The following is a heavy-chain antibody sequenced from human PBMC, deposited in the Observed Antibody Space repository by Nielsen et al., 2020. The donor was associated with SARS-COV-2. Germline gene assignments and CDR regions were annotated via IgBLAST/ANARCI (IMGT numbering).Heavy chain of an antibody. CDR3: ATAGASNY. J-gene: IGHJ4*02. CDR2: ISYDGSDK. Sequence: GGSLRLSCAASGFTFSSYGMHWVRQAPGKGLEWVAVISYDGSDKYYADSVKGRFTISRDNAKNSLYLQMNNVTVEDTAVYYCATAGASNYWGQGSLVTVSS. V-gene: IGHV3-30*14. D-gene: IGHD2-8*02. CDR1: GFTFSSYG.